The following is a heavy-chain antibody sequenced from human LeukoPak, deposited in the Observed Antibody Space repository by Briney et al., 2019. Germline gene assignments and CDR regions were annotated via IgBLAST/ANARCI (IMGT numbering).Heavy chain of an antibody. J-gene: IGHJ4*02. Sequence: ASVKVSCKASGGTFSSYAISWVRQAPGQGLEWMGWINPNSGGTNYAQKFQGRVTMTRDTSISTAYMELSRLRSDDTAVYYCARGRGFGEPNNPFDYWGQGTLVTVSS. CDR3: ARGRGFGEPNNPFDY. D-gene: IGHD3-10*01. CDR2: INPNSGGT. V-gene: IGHV1-2*02. CDR1: GGTFSSYA.